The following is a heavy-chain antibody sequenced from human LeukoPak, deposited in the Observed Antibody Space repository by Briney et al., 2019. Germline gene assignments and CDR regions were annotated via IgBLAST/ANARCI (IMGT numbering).Heavy chain of an antibody. J-gene: IGHJ4*02. CDR2: FDPEQAKT. CDR1: GDSLTDLN. CDR3: VTRGGGFWSGFEN. D-gene: IGHD3-3*01. V-gene: IGHV1-24*01. Sequence: ASVTVSCKVSGDSLTDLNIQWVRQAPGKGLECLGGFDPEQAKTIYAQNFQGRVTMTEDASTDTAYMELKSLKSEDTAVYYCVTRGGGFWSGFENWGQGTLVTVSS.